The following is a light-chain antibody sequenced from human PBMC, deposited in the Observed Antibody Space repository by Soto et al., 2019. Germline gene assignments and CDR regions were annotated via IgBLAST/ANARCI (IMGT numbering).Light chain of an antibody. J-gene: IGKJ2*01. CDR2: AAS. Sequence: DIQMTQSPSSLSASVGDRVTITCRASQSISSYLNWYQQKPGKAPKLLIYAASSLQSGVPSRFSGSGSGTDFTLTISSPQPDDFATYYCQQSVTIPYTFGLWTKLEIK. CDR3: QQSVTIPYT. CDR1: QSISSY. V-gene: IGKV1-39*01.